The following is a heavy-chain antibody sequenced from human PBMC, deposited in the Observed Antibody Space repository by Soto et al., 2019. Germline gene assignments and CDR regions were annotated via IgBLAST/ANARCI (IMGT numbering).Heavy chain of an antibody. Sequence: ASVKVSCKASGYTFTSYAMHWVRQAPGQRLEWMGWINAGNGNTKYSQKFQGRVTITRDTSASTAYMELSSLRSEDTAVYYCARGKSVVVVAATVLSPMDVWGQGTTVTVSS. CDR3: ARGKSVVVVAATVLSPMDV. CDR1: GYTFTSYA. J-gene: IGHJ6*02. CDR2: INAGNGNT. D-gene: IGHD2-15*01. V-gene: IGHV1-3*01.